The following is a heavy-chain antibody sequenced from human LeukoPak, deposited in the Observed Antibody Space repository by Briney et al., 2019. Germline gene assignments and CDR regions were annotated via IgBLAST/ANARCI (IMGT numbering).Heavy chain of an antibody. CDR2: IYSGGST. V-gene: IGHV3-53*01. Sequence: PGGSLRLSCAASGFTVSSNYMSWVRQAPGKGLEWVSVIYSGGSTYYADSVKGRFTIPRDNSKNTLYLQMNSLRAEDTAVYYCTADTDYDFWSGYLGYFDYWGQGTLVTASS. CDR1: GFTVSSNY. D-gene: IGHD3-3*01. J-gene: IGHJ4*02. CDR3: TADTDYDFWSGYLGYFDY.